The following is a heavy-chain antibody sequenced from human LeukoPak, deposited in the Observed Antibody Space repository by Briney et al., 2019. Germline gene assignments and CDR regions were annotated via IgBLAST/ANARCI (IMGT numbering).Heavy chain of an antibody. V-gene: IGHV4-59*08. J-gene: IGHJ4*02. Sequence: SETLSLTCTVSGGSISSHYWSWIRQPPGKGLEWIGYIYYSGSTNYNPSLKSRVTISVDTSKNQFSLKLSSVTAADTAVYSCARTTNPGSYDGAFHYWGQGTLVTVSS. CDR1: GGSISSHY. CDR2: IYYSGST. D-gene: IGHD1-26*01. CDR3: ARTTNPGSYDGAFHY.